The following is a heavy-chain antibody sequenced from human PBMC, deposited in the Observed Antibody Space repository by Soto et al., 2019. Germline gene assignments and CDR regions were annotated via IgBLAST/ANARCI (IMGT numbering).Heavy chain of an antibody. D-gene: IGHD3-22*01. CDR3: ARAFPYYYDSSGYSGGFYYYGMDV. CDR1: GFTFSSYA. CDR2: ISYDGSNK. Sequence: LSLTCAASGFTFSSYAMHWVRQAPGKGLEWVAVISYDGSNKYYADSVKGRFTISRDNSKNTLYLQMNSLRAEDTAVYYCARAFPYYYDSSGYSGGFYYYGMDVWGQGTTVTVSS. J-gene: IGHJ6*02. V-gene: IGHV3-30-3*01.